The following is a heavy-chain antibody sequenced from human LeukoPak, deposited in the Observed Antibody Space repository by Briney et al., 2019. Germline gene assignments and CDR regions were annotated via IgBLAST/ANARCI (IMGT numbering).Heavy chain of an antibody. Sequence: GGSLRLSCAASGLTVSSKYMSWVRQAPGKGLEWVSVMYNNGNTHYADSVKGRFTISRDNAKNTLYLQMNSLRAEDTALYYCAKVRVDAYVSPNDYWGQGTLVTVSS. CDR3: AKVRVDAYVSPNDY. J-gene: IGHJ4*02. D-gene: IGHD3-16*01. CDR2: MYNNGNT. V-gene: IGHV3-66*02. CDR1: GLTVSSKY.